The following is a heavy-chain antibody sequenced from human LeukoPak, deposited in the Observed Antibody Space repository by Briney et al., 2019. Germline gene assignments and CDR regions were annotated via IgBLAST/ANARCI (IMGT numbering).Heavy chain of an antibody. D-gene: IGHD3-22*01. CDR2: IKQDGSEK. CDR3: ARWDDSSGYYGGYYFDY. Sequence: PGGSLRLSCAASGFTFSSYWMSWVRQAPGKGLEWVANIKQDGSEKYYVDSVKGRFTISRDNAKNSLHLQMNSLRAEDTAVYYCARWDDSSGYYGGYYFDYWGQGTLVTVSS. CDR1: GFTFSSYW. J-gene: IGHJ4*02. V-gene: IGHV3-7*01.